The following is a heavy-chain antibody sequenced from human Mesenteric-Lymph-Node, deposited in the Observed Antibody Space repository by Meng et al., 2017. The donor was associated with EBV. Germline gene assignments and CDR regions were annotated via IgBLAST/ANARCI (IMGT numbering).Heavy chain of an antibody. D-gene: IGHD2-8*02. CDR2: MNPNTGYT. J-gene: IGHJ5*02. V-gene: IGHV1-8*01. CDR3: ARGGGYCTGGVCNGEDWFDP. CDR1: EYIFTSYD. Sequence: QVQLVQSGAEVKKPGASVKVSCKASEYIFTSYDINWVRQATGQGLEWMGRMNPNTGYTAYAQKFQGRVTMTRDTSITTAYMELSSLRSEDTAVYYCARGGGYCTGGVCNGEDWFDPWGQVTLVNVSS.